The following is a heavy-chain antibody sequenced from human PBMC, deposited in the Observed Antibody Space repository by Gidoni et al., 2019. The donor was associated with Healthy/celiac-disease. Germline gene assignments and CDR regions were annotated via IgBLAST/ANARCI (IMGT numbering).Heavy chain of an antibody. D-gene: IGHD2-2*01. CDR2: INPSGGST. CDR3: AREDIVVVPAASYYYGMDV. Sequence: QVQLVQSGAEVKKPGASVKVSCKASGYTFTSYYMHWVRQAPGQGLEWMGIINPSGGSTSYAQKLQGRVTMTRDTSTSTVYMELSSLRSEDTAVYYCAREDIVVVPAASYYYGMDVWGQGTTVTVSS. J-gene: IGHJ6*02. V-gene: IGHV1-46*04. CDR1: GYTFTSYY.